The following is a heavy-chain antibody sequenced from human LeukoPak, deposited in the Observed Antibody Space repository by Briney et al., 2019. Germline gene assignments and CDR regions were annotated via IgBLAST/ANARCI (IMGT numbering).Heavy chain of an antibody. CDR2: IYYRGST. CDR1: GGSISSSSYY. Sequence: PSETLSLTCTVSGGSISSSSYYWGWIRQPPGKGLEWSGSIYYRGSTYYNPSLKSRVTISVDTSKNQFSLKLSSVTAADTAVYYCARPLDAFDIWGQGTMVTVSS. J-gene: IGHJ3*02. V-gene: IGHV4-39*01. CDR3: ARPLDAFDI.